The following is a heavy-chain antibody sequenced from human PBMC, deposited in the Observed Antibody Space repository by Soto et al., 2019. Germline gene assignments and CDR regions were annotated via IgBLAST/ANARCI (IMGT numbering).Heavy chain of an antibody. CDR2: ISYNSRVI. J-gene: IGHJ3*01. V-gene: IGHV3-9*01. CDR3: VTPNSDSFSEGFNL. CDR1: GFSFHDYV. Sequence: EVKLVESGGGLVQPGRSLRLSCAASGFSFHDYVMHWVRQAPGKGLEWVSGISYNSRVIDYADSVKGRFTISRDNAENSLYLQMNSLTPEDTALYYCVTPNSDSFSEGFNLWGQGTMVIVSS. D-gene: IGHD1-26*01.